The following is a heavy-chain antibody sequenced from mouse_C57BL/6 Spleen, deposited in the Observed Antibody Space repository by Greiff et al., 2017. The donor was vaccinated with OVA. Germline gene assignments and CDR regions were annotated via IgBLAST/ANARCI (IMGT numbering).Heavy chain of an antibody. CDR2: IDPSDSYT. J-gene: IGHJ4*01. V-gene: IGHV1-69*01. CDR3: ARRDSYAMDY. CDR1: GYTFTSYW. Sequence: QVQLQQPGAELVMPGASVKLSCKASGYTFTSYWMHWVKQRPGQGLEWIGEIDPSDSYTKYNQQFKGKSTLTVDKSSSTAYMQLSSLTSEDSAVYYCARRDSYAMDYWGQGTSVTVSS.